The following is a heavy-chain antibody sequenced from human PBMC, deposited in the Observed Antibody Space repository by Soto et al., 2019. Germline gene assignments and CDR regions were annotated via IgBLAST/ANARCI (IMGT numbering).Heavy chain of an antibody. D-gene: IGHD3-3*01. V-gene: IGHV3-23*01. CDR3: AKDTFRNYDFWSGYPS. CDR2: ISGSGGST. CDR1: GFTVSSYA. J-gene: IGHJ4*02. Sequence: GGSLRLSCAASGFTVSSYAMSWVRQAPGKGLEWVSAISGSGGSTYYADSVKGRFTISRDNSKNTLYLQMNSLRAEDTAVYYCAKDTFRNYDFWSGYPSWGQGTLVTVSS.